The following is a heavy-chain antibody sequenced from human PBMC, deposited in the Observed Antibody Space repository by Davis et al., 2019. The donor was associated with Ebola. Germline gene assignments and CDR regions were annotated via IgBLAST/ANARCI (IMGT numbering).Heavy chain of an antibody. CDR2: ISAYNGNT. CDR1: GYTFTSYG. Sequence: ASVKVSCKASGYTFTSYGISWVRQAPGQGLEWMGWISAYNGNTNYAQKLQGRVTMTTDTSTSTAYMELRSLRSEDTAVYYCAREGTWFGELLYYYGMDVWGQGTTVTVSS. D-gene: IGHD3-10*01. CDR3: AREGTWFGELLYYYGMDV. V-gene: IGHV1-18*01. J-gene: IGHJ6*02.